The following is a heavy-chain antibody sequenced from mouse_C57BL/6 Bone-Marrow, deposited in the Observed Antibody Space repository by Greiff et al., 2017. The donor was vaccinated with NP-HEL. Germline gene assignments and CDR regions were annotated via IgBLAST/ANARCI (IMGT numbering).Heavy chain of an antibody. Sequence: VKLQQPGAELVMPGASVKLSCKASGYTFTSYWMHWVKQRPGQGLEWIGEIDPSDSYTNYNQKFKGKSTLTVDKSSSTAYMQLSSLTSEDSAVYYCAREGTNWYFDYWGQGTTLTVSS. CDR1: GYTFTSYW. D-gene: IGHD4-1*01. CDR3: AREGTNWYFDY. CDR2: IDPSDSYT. V-gene: IGHV1-69*01. J-gene: IGHJ2*01.